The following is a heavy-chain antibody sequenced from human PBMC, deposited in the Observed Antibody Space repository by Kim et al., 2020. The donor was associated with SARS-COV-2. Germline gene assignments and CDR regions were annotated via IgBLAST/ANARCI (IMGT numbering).Heavy chain of an antibody. CDR2: IWYDGSNK. CDR3: AKDRDSSGYYYYFDY. Sequence: GGSLRLSCAASGFTFSSYAMHWVRQAPGKGLEWVAVIWYDGSNKYYADSVKGRFTISRDNSKNTLYLQMNSLRAEDTAVYYCAKDRDSSGYYYYFDYWGQGTLVTVSS. V-gene: IGHV3-33*06. CDR1: GFTFSSYA. D-gene: IGHD3-22*01. J-gene: IGHJ4*02.